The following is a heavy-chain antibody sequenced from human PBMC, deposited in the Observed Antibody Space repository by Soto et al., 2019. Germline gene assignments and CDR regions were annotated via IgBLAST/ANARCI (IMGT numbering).Heavy chain of an antibody. CDR1: GYTLTELS. CDR2: FDPDDGET. J-gene: IGHJ5*02. V-gene: IGHV1-24*01. D-gene: IGHD1-1*01. Sequence: QVQLVQSGAEVKKPGASVKVSCKVSGYTLTELSMHWVRQAPGKGLEWMGGFDPDDGETIYAQKYQGRVTLNEDTSTDTAYMELSSLRSEDTAVYYCATTYNWNDWFDPWGQGTLVTVSS. CDR3: ATTYNWNDWFDP.